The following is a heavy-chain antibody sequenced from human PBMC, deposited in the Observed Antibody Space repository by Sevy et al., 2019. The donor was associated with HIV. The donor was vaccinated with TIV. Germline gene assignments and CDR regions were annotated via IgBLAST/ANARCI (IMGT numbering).Heavy chain of an antibody. CDR3: ARRSITMLRGVISYGMDV. V-gene: IGHV3-48*02. CDR1: GFTFSSYS. CDR2: ISSSSSTI. Sequence: GGYLRLSCAASGFTFSSYSMNWVRQAPGKGLEWVSYISSSSSTIYYADSVKGRFTISRDNAKNSLYLQMNSLRDDDTAVYYCARRSITMLRGVISYGMDVWGQGTTVTVS. J-gene: IGHJ6*02. D-gene: IGHD3-10*01.